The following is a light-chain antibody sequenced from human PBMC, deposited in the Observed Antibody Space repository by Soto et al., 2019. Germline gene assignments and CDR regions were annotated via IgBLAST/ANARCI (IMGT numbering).Light chain of an antibody. CDR1: QTISDF. J-gene: IGKJ1*01. V-gene: IGKV1-39*01. CDR3: QQSFSTPRT. CDR2: AAS. Sequence: DIQMTQSPSSLSASLVDRVTITCRASQTISDFLNWYQHKPGKAPKLLIYAASSLQGGVPSRFSGSGSGTNFTLTISGLQSEDLATYFCQQSFSTPRTFGQGTKVDIK.